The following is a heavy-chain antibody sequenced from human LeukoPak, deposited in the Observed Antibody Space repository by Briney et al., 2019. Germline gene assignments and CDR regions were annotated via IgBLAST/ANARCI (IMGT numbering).Heavy chain of an antibody. Sequence: SETLSLTCTVSGGSISSYYRSWIRQPPGGGLEWIGYIYYSGSTNYNPSLKRRVTISLDTSKSQFSLKLRSVTAADTAVYYCARSGLDSRYYFGMDVWGQGTTVTVSS. J-gene: IGHJ6*02. CDR1: GGSISSYY. CDR2: IYYSGST. V-gene: IGHV4-59*01. CDR3: ARSGLDSRYYFGMDV. D-gene: IGHD5-12*01.